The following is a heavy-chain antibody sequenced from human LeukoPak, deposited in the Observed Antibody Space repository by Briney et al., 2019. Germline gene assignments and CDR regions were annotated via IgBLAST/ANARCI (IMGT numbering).Heavy chain of an antibody. CDR1: GFTFSASW. CDR3: ATARGLGI. CDR2: ITEDGSEN. V-gene: IGHV3-7*05. J-gene: IGHJ3*02. Sequence: WRSLRLSCAASGFTFSASWMSWVRQAPGKGLEWVANITEDGSENNYVDSVKGRFTVSRDNDKNSLYLQMTSLRAEDTAVYYCATARGLGIWGQGTMVNVSS.